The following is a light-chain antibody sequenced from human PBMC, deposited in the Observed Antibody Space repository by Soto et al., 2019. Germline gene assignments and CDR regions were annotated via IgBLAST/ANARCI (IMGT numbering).Light chain of an antibody. V-gene: IGKV3-20*01. Sequence: EIVLTQSPGPLSLSPGERATLSCRSSQSVGSTYLAWYQQKPGQAPRLIIYDASSRATGIPDRFSGSGSGTDFTLTISRLEPEDVAVYYCQQYGDSPWTLGQGTKVDIK. CDR1: QSVGSTY. J-gene: IGKJ1*01. CDR3: QQYGDSPWT. CDR2: DAS.